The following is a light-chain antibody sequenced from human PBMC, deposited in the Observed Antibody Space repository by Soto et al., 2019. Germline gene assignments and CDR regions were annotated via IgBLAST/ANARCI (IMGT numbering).Light chain of an antibody. CDR3: QHQRG. Sequence: EIVLTQSPATLSLSPGERATLSCRASQSVSSYLAWYQQKPGQAPRLLIYDASNRATGIPARFSGSGSGTDFTLTISSLEPEDFAVYYCQHQRGVGGGTKVDIK. J-gene: IGKJ4*01. CDR1: QSVSSY. V-gene: IGKV3-11*01. CDR2: DAS.